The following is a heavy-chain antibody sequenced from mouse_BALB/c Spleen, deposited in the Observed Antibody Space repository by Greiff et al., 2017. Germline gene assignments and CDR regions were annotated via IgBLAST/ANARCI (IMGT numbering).Heavy chain of an antibody. CDR1: GFNIKDYY. CDR2: IDPENGDT. J-gene: IGHJ3*01. CDR3: NAPSYGSSPTWFAY. Sequence: VQLQQSGAELVRSGASVKLSCTASGFNIKDYYMHWVKQRPEQGLEWIGWIDPENGDTEYAPKFQGKATMTADTSSNTAYLQLSSLTSEDTAVYYCNAPSYGSSPTWFAYWGQGTLVTVSA. D-gene: IGHD1-1*01. V-gene: IGHV14-4*02.